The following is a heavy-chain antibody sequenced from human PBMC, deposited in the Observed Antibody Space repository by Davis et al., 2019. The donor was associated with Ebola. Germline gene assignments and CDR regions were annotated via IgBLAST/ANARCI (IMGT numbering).Heavy chain of an antibody. CDR1: GFTVNNNY. J-gene: IGHJ2*01. Sequence: GGSLRLSCAASGFTVNNNYMNWVRQAPGKGLEWVSLISGGGNTFYAGSVKGRFTISRDNSKNTLYLQMNSLRAEDTAVYYCTRHVSGDFWYFDLWGRGTLVTVSS. CDR3: TRHVSGDFWYFDL. CDR2: ISGGGNT. D-gene: IGHD4-17*01. V-gene: IGHV3-66*04.